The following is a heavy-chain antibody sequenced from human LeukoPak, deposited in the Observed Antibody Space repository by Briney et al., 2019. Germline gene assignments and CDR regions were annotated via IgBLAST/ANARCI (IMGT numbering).Heavy chain of an antibody. CDR2: IYYSGST. Sequence: PSETLSLTCTVSGGSISSYYWSWIRQPPGKGLEWIGYIYYSGSTNYNPSLTSRVTISVDTSKNQFSLKLSSVTAADTAVYYCARNFVITFGGGTDAFDIWGQGTMVTVSS. D-gene: IGHD3-16*01. CDR1: GGSISSYY. V-gene: IGHV4-59*01. J-gene: IGHJ3*02. CDR3: ARNFVITFGGGTDAFDI.